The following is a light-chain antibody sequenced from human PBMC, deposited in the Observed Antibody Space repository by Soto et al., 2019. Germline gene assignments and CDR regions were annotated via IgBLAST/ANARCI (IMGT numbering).Light chain of an antibody. CDR3: MQALQTPWT. CDR1: QSLLHGDGYNY. J-gene: IGKJ1*01. Sequence: DIVMTQSPLSLPVTPGEPASISCRSSQSLLHGDGYNYLDWYLQKPGQPPQLLICLGSNRASGVPDRFSGSGSGTDFTLNISRVEAEDVGVYYCMQALQTPWTFGQGTTVDIK. CDR2: LGS. V-gene: IGKV2-28*01.